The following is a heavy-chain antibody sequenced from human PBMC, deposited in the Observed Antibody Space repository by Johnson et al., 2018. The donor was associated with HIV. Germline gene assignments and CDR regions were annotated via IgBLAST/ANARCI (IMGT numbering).Heavy chain of an antibody. CDR1: GLTFSSYG. D-gene: IGHD4-17*01. Sequence: QVQLVESGGGVVQPGQSLRLSCAASGLTFSSYGMHWVRQAPGKGLEWVSVIYSGGLTYYAQSVKGRFTISRDNSKNTLYLQMNSLRGDDTAIYYCQKHNFGNYVSRALDIWGQGTMVTVSS. CDR3: QKHNFGNYVSRALDI. CDR2: IYSGGLT. J-gene: IGHJ3*02. V-gene: IGHV3-NL1*01.